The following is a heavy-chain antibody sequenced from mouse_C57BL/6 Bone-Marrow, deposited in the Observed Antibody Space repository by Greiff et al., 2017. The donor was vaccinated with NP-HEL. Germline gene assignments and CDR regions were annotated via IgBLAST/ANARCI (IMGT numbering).Heavy chain of an antibody. CDR1: GYTFTDYN. J-gene: IGHJ3*01. CDR2: INPNNGGT. V-gene: IGHV1-22*01. Sequence: VQLQQSGPELVKPGASVKMSCKASGYTFTDYNMHWVKQSHGKSLEWIGYINPNNGGTSYNQKFKGKATLTVNKSSSTAYMELRSLTSEDSAVYYCASEVGYDRFAYWGQGTLVTVSA. CDR3: ASEVGYDRFAY. D-gene: IGHD2-2*01.